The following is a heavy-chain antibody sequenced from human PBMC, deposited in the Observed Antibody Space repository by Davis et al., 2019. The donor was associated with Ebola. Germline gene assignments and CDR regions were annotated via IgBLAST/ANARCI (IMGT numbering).Heavy chain of an antibody. CDR2: INPNDGRT. V-gene: IGHV1-46*01. Sequence: AASVKVSCKASGYTFTNYYMHWVRQAPGQGLEWMGMINPNDGRTIYAQKFQGRVTVTRDTSTNTVYMELRSLRSDDTAVYFCGRNQRPRGYTYGPVSFGVDVWGQGTTVTVSS. D-gene: IGHD5-18*01. CDR3: GRNQRPRGYTYGPVSFGVDV. CDR1: GYTFTNYY. J-gene: IGHJ6*02.